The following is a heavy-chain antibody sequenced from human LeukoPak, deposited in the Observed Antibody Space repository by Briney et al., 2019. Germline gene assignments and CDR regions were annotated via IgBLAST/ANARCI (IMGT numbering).Heavy chain of an antibody. Sequence: PGGSLRLSCAASGFTFSSYEIHWVRQAPGKGLEGVSKIGGIGSIMYTDSVKGRFTISTDSAKSSVYLQMNSLRAEDTAVYYCARRLPYYGMDVWGQGTTVTVSS. J-gene: IGHJ6*02. CDR2: IGGIGSI. V-gene: IGHV3-48*03. CDR3: ARRLPYYGMDV. CDR1: GFTFSSYE.